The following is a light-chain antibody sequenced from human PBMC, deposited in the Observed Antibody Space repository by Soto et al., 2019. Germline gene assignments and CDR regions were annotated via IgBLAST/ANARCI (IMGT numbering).Light chain of an antibody. CDR3: QQYNDYPT. J-gene: IGKJ1*01. Sequence: DIQMTQSPSTLSASVGDRVTITCRASQSISYWLAWYQQRPGNAPNLLIFDASFLRSGVPSRFSGSGSGTEFTLTISSLQPDDFATYYCQQYNDYPTFGQGTKVDI. CDR2: DAS. CDR1: QSISYW. V-gene: IGKV1-5*01.